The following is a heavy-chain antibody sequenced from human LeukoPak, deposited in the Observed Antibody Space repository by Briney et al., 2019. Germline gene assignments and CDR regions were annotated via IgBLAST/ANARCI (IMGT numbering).Heavy chain of an antibody. V-gene: IGHV4-59*12. CDR2: IYYSGST. Sequence: SETLSLTCTVSGGSISSYYWSWIRQPPGKGLEWIGYIYYSGSTNYNPSLKSRVAISVDTSKNQFSLKLSSVTAADTAVYYCARDGPFTTGTTKYYSYGMDVWGKGTTVTVSS. J-gene: IGHJ6*04. D-gene: IGHD1-1*01. CDR1: GGSISSYY. CDR3: ARDGPFTTGTTKYYSYGMDV.